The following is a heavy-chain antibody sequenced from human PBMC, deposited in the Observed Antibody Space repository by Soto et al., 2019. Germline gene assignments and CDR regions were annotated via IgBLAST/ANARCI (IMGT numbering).Heavy chain of an antibody. V-gene: IGHV4-4*07. D-gene: IGHD2-15*01. CDR3: ARQLCGGSCYSLWSSGWYDT. J-gene: IGHJ5*02. Sequence: SETLSLTCTVSGGSISSYYWSWIRQPAGKGLEWIGRIYTSGSTNYNPSLKSRVTMSVDTSKNQFSLKLSSVTAADTAVYYCARQLCGGSCYSLWSSGWYDTLGQGTLVAVAS. CDR2: IYTSGST. CDR1: GGSISSYY.